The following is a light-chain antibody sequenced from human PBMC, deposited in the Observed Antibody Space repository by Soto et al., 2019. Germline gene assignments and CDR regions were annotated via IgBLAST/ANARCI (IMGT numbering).Light chain of an antibody. CDR1: QSVTSNY. Sequence: PGERATLSCRASQSVTSNYLAWYQQKPGQAPRLLFYDASNRATGTPDRFLGRGSGTDFTLIISRLEPEDFAVYYCQQYADSPITFGQGTRLEIK. J-gene: IGKJ5*01. V-gene: IGKV3-20*01. CDR3: QQYADSPIT. CDR2: DAS.